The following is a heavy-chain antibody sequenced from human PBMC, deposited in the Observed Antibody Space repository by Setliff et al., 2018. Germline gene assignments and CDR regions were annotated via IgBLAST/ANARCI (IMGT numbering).Heavy chain of an antibody. V-gene: IGHV1-69*10. CDR2: IIPVLGMT. Sequence: ASVKVSCKASGDPFNAYGVSWVRQAPGQGLEWMGAIIPVLGMTDYAQRFQGRLTITADQSTTTVYMELSSLRFDDTALYYCARGPSPTVTPSRLIYFYHMDVWGTGTTVTVSS. D-gene: IGHD4-17*01. CDR1: GDPFNAYG. CDR3: ARGPSPTVTPSRLIYFYHMDV. J-gene: IGHJ6*03.